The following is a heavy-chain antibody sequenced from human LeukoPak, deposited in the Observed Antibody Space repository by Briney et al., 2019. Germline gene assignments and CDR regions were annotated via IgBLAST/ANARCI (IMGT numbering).Heavy chain of an antibody. V-gene: IGHV3-9*01. CDR2: ISWDSTTI. Sequence: GRSLRLSCAASGFTFEDYAMHWVRQTPGKCLELVSGISWDSTTIAYADSVRGRFTIPRDNPKNPLYLQMNSLRGEDTVLYYCAKGVFGLVIEVFDYWGQGTLVTVSS. D-gene: IGHD3-3*01. J-gene: IGHJ4*02. CDR3: AKGVFGLVIEVFDY. CDR1: GFTFEDYA.